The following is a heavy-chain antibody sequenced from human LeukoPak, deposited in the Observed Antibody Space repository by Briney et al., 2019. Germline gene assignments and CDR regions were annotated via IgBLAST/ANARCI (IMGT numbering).Heavy chain of an antibody. V-gene: IGHV4-59*01. CDR2: IYYSGST. CDR1: GGSISSYY. J-gene: IGHJ4*02. CDR3: AREGDGYLD. Sequence: SETLSLTCTVSGGSISSYYWSWIRQPPGKGLEWIGYIYYSGSTNYNPSLKSRVTISVDTSKDQFSLKLSSVTAAGTAVYYCAREGDGYLDWGQGTLVTVSS. D-gene: IGHD5-24*01.